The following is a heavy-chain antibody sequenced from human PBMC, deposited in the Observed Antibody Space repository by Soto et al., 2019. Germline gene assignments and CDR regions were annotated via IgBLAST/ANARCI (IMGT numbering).Heavy chain of an antibody. J-gene: IGHJ4*01. CDR3: ERNTYTTSNYFDY. D-gene: IGHD2-2*02. V-gene: IGHV4-59*01. CDR2: IYYRGSN. CDR1: GGSITSYY. Sequence: SETLSLTCTVSGGSITSYYWSWIRQPPGKGLEWIAYIYYRGSNTYNPSLESRVTMSVDTSKNQFSLNLSSVTAADTAVYYCERNTYTTSNYFDYWGHGTLVTVSS.